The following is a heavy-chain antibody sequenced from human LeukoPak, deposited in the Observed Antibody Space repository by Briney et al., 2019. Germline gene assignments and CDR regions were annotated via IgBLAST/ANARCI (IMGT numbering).Heavy chain of an antibody. CDR2: INHSGST. CDR3: ARSPRVVVPAAMPRGYYYYGMDV. V-gene: IGHV4-34*01. J-gene: IGHJ6*04. D-gene: IGHD2-2*01. CDR1: GGSFSGYY. Sequence: SETLSLTCAVYGGSFSGYYWSWIRQPPGKGLEWIGEINHSGSTNYNPSLKSRVTISVDTSKNQFSLKLSSVTAAGTAVYYCARSPRVVVPAAMPRGYYYYGMDVWGKGTTVTVSS.